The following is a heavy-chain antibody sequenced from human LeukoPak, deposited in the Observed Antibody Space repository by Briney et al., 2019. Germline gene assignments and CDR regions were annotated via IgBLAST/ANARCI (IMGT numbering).Heavy chain of an antibody. CDR3: ARDDSSGYSKYYFDY. V-gene: IGHV3-48*02. D-gene: IGHD3-22*01. CDR1: GFTFRNYN. Sequence: GGSLRLSCAASGFTFRNYNMNWVRQAPGKGLEWVSYISSNSSSIYYADSVKGRFTISRDNAKNSLYLQMNSLRDEDTAVYFCARDDSSGYSKYYFDYWGQGTLVTVSS. J-gene: IGHJ4*02. CDR2: ISSNSSSI.